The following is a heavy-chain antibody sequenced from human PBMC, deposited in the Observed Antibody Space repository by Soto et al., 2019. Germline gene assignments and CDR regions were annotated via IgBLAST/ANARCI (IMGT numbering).Heavy chain of an antibody. CDR3: ARDRHPYSTKYYFDY. CDR2: ISGSGAYT. D-gene: IGHD2-2*01. V-gene: IGHV3-23*01. CDR1: GFTFSTYA. Sequence: GGSRRLSCAASGFTFSTYAMNWVRQPPGKGLEWVSSISGSGAYTYYADSVQGRFTISRDNSKNTLNLQMNSLRAEDTAVYYCARDRHPYSTKYYFDYWGQGTLVTVSS. J-gene: IGHJ4*02.